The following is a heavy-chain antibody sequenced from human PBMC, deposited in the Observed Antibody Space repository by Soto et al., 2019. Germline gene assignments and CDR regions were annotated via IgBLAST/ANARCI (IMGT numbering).Heavy chain of an antibody. CDR3: ARELFSYYVMDV. V-gene: IGHV4-4*07. CDR2: SYTSGST. J-gene: IGHJ6*02. Sequence: SETLSLTCTVSGGSISSYYWSWIRQPAGKGLEWMGSSYTSGSTNYNPSLKSRVTMSVDTAKSQFSLKLSSVTAADTAVDYCARELFSYYVMDVWGQGTTVTVSS. CDR1: GGSISSYY.